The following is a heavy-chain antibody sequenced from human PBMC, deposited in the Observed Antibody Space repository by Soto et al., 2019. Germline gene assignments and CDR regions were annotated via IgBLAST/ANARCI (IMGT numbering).Heavy chain of an antibody. CDR2: INPNSGGT. CDR1: GYTLTELS. J-gene: IGHJ6*02. D-gene: IGHD3-22*01. V-gene: IGHV1-2*04. CDR3: ARDAAPTPYYYDSSGYSTIYYYYGMDV. Sequence: ASVKVSCKDSGYTLTELSMHWVRQAPGQGLEWMGWINPNSGGTNYAQKFQGWVTMTRDTSISTAYMELSRLRSDDTAVYYCARDAAPTPYYYDSSGYSTIYYYYGMDVWGQGTTVTVS.